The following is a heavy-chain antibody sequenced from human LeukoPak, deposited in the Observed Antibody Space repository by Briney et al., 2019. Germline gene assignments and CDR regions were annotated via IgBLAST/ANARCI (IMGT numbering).Heavy chain of an antibody. CDR1: GGSFSGYY. D-gene: IGHD6-13*01. CDR2: INHSGST. Sequence: PSETLSLTCAVYGGSFSGYYWSWTRQPPGKGLEWIGEINHSGSTNYNPSLKSRVTISVDTSKNQFSLKLSSVTAADTAVYYCARDQGSSWFDYWGQGTLVTVSS. J-gene: IGHJ4*02. V-gene: IGHV4-34*01. CDR3: ARDQGSSWFDY.